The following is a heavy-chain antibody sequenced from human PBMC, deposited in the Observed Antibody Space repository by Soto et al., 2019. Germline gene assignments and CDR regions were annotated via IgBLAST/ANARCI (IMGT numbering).Heavy chain of an antibody. V-gene: IGHV1-8*01. CDR2: MNPNSGNT. CDR1: GYTFTSYD. J-gene: IGHJ3*02. CDR3: ARADFPGLWPVNDAFDI. D-gene: IGHD6-19*01. Sequence: QVQLVQSGAEVKKPGASVKVSCKASGYTFTSYDINWVRQATGQGLEWMGWMNPNSGNTGYAQKFQGRVTMTRNTSISTSYMELSSMRSEDTAVYYCARADFPGLWPVNDAFDIWGQGTMVTVSS.